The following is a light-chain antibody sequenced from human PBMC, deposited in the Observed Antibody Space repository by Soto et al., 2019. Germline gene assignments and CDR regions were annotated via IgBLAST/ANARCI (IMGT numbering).Light chain of an antibody. J-gene: IGLJ3*02. CDR2: DAT. CDR1: SSDFGGSEF. Sequence: QSVLTQPRSVSASPGQSVAISCTKTSSDFGGSEFVSWYQQQPGKAPKLIIYDATQRPSGVPDRFSGSKSGDTASLTISGLQAEDAADYYCCSYTYTYSVFGGGTKLTVL. CDR3: CSYTYTYSV. V-gene: IGLV2-11*01.